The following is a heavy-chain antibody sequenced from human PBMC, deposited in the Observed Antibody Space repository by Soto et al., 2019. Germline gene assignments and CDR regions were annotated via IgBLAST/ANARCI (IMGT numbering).Heavy chain of an antibody. J-gene: IGHJ1*01. V-gene: IGHV3-21*04. CDR3: ARDRVESGYPEYFQH. CDR1: GFTFSSYS. Sequence: GGSLRLSCAASGFTFSSYSMIWVRQAPGKGLEWVSYIGSSSTYIYYADAVKGRFTISRDNAKNSLYLQMNSLRAEDTAVYYCARDRVESGYPEYFQHWGQGTLVTVSS. D-gene: IGHD3-22*01. CDR2: IGSSSTYI.